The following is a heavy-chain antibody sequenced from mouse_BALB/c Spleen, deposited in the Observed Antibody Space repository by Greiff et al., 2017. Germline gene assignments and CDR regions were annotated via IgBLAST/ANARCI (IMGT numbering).Heavy chain of an antibody. J-gene: IGHJ2*01. CDR3: ARWGNYFDY. CDR1: GFTFSSFG. CDR2: ISSGSSTI. V-gene: IGHV5-17*02. Sequence: EVKVVESGGGLVQPGGSRKLSCAASGFTFSSFGMHWVRQAPEKGLEWVAYISSGSSTIYYADTVKGRFTISRDNPKNTLFLQMTSLRSEDTAMYYCARWGNYFDYWGQGTTLTVSS.